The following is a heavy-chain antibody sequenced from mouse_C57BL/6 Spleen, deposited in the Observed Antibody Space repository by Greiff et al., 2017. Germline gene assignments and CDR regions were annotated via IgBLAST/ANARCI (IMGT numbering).Heavy chain of an antibody. D-gene: IGHD1-1*01. J-gene: IGHJ2*01. CDR2: IRSKSSNYAT. CDR3: VRGGITTVVATDYFDY. V-gene: IGHV10-3*01. Sequence: DVMLVESGGGLVQPKGSLKLSCAASGFTFNTYAMHWVRQAPGKGLEWVARIRSKSSNYATYYADSVKDRFTISRDDSQSMLYLQMNNLKTEDTAMYYCVRGGITTVVATDYFDYWGQGTTLTVSS. CDR1: GFTFNTYA.